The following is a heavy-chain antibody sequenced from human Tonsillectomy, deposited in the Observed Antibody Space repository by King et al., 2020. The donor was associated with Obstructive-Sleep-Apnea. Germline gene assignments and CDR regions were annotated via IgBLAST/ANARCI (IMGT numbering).Heavy chain of an antibody. CDR2: RKEDGSEK. Sequence: LVESGGGLVQPGGSLRLSCAASGFTFSSYWMSWVRQAPGKGLEWGANRKEDGSEKNYVDSVKGRFTISRDNAKNSLYLQMNSLRADDTAVYYCARAVASNWFDPWGQGTLVTVSS. CDR3: ARAVASNWFDP. CDR1: GFTFSSYW. V-gene: IGHV3-7*01. J-gene: IGHJ5*02.